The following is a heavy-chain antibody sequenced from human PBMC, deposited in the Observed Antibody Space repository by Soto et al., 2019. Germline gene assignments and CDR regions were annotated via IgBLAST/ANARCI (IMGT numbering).Heavy chain of an antibody. V-gene: IGHV1-46*01. CDR2: INPSGGST. CDR1: GYTFTSYY. CDR3: APTRIAVAGSTGTGAFDI. Sequence: ASVKVSCKASGYTFTSYYMHWVRQAPGQGLEWMGIINPSGGSTSYAQKFQGRVTMTRDTSTSTVYMELSSLRSEDTAVYYCAPTRIAVAGSTGTGAFDIWGQGTMVTVSS. D-gene: IGHD6-19*01. J-gene: IGHJ3*02.